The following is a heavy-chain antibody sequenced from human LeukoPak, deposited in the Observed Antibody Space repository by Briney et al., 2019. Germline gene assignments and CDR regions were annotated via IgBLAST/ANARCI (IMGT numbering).Heavy chain of an antibody. CDR1: GYTFTSYY. CDR2: INPSGGST. J-gene: IGHJ4*02. Sequence: ASVKVSCKASGYTFTSYYMHWVRQAPGQGLEWMGIINPSGGSTSYAQKFQGRVTMTRDMSTSTVYMELSSLRSEDTAVYYCASKDEYYYDSSGYPRFDYWGQGTLVTVSS. D-gene: IGHD3-22*01. V-gene: IGHV1-46*01. CDR3: ASKDEYYYDSSGYPRFDY.